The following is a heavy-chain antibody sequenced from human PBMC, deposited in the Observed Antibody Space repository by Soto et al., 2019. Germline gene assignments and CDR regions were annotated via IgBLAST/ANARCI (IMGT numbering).Heavy chain of an antibody. CDR3: ARAHDFWGGRQQPIDS. J-gene: IGHJ4*02. V-gene: IGHV4-34*01. CDR1: GGSFRGFY. CDR2: INHVGIT. Sequence: PSETLSLTRAVSGGSFRGFYWTLIPQSPGKGLEGLGDINHVGITNYNPSLKSRVSIPVDTSKSQFSLKLSSVTAADTAVYYCARAHDFWGGRQQPIDSWGQGTLVTVSS. D-gene: IGHD3-3*01.